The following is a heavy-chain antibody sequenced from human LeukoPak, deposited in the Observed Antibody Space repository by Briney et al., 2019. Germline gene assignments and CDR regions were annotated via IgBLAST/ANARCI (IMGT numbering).Heavy chain of an antibody. Sequence: PSETLSLTCTVSGGSVSSGSYYWSWIRQPPGKGLEWIGYIYYSGSTNYNPSLKSRVTISVDTSKNQFSLKLSSVTTADTAVYYCARTYCGGDCYPRRGEFDYWGQGTLVTVSS. J-gene: IGHJ4*02. V-gene: IGHV4-61*01. D-gene: IGHD2-21*02. CDR3: ARTYCGGDCYPRRGEFDY. CDR1: GGSVSSGSYY. CDR2: IYYSGST.